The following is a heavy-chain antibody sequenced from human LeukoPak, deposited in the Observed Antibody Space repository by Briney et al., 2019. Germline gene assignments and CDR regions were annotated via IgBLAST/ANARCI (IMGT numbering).Heavy chain of an antibody. J-gene: IGHJ4*02. CDR3: ARAAGGVSGYDLYYFDY. Sequence: PGGSLRLSCAASGFTFSSYDMNWVRQAPGKGLEWVSCISSSSSYMYYADSVRGRFTISRDNAKRSLYLQMNSLRAEDTAVYYCARAAGGVSGYDLYYFDYWGQGALVTVSS. CDR1: GFTFSSYD. V-gene: IGHV3-21*01. D-gene: IGHD5-12*01. CDR2: ISSSSSYM.